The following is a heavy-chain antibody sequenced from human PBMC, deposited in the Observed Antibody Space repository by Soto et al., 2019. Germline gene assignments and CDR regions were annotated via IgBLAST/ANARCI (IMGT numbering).Heavy chain of an antibody. J-gene: IGHJ4*02. D-gene: IGHD1-1*01. CDR3: ARGVDQLDSAYYFDY. CDR2: INHSGST. Sequence: SETLSLTCAVYGGSFGGYYWSWIRQPPGKGLEWIGEINHSGSTNYNPSLKSRVTISVDTSKNQFSLKLSSVTAADTAVYYCARGVDQLDSAYYFDYWGQGTLVTVSS. CDR1: GGSFGGYY. V-gene: IGHV4-34*01.